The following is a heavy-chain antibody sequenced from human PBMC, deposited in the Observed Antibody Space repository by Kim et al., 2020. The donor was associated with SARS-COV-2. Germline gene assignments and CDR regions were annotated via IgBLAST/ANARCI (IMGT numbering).Heavy chain of an antibody. Sequence: GGSLRLSCAASGFTFSSYSMNWVRQAPGKGLEWVSSISSSSSYIYYADSVKGRFTISRDNAKNSLYLQMNSLRAEDTAVYYCARASYSSGSNDYWGQGTLVTVSS. CDR1: GFTFSSYS. D-gene: IGHD6-19*01. CDR2: ISSSSSYI. J-gene: IGHJ4*02. V-gene: IGHV3-21*01. CDR3: ARASYSSGSNDY.